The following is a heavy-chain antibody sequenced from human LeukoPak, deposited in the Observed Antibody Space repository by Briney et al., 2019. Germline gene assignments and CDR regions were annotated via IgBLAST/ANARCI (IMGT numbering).Heavy chain of an antibody. CDR2: ISPSGGST. D-gene: IGHD3-10*01. V-gene: IGHV1-46*01. Sequence: RASVKVSCKASGYTFTSYYMHWVRQAPGQGLEWMGIISPSGGSTSYAQKFQGRVTMTRDTSTSTVYMELSSLRSEDTAVYYCARDPRYLGKIWFGEPPGMDVWGQGTTVTVSS. CDR1: GYTFTSYY. CDR3: ARDPRYLGKIWFGEPPGMDV. J-gene: IGHJ6*02.